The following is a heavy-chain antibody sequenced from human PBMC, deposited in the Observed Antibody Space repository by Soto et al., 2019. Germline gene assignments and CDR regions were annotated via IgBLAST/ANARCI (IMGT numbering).Heavy chain of an antibody. CDR2: ISYDGSNK. D-gene: IGHD6-19*01. CDR1: GFTFSSYA. V-gene: IGHV3-30-3*01. Sequence: QVQLVESGGGVVQPGRSLRLSCAASGFTFSSYAMHWVRQAPGKGLEWVAVISYDGSNKYYADSVKGRFTFSRDNSKNTLYLQMNSLRAEDTAVYYCARDSGPVAGTVAFDIWGQGTMVTVSS. J-gene: IGHJ3*02. CDR3: ARDSGPVAGTVAFDI.